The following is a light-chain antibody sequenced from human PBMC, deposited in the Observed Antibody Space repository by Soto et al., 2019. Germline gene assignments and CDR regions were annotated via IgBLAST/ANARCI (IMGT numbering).Light chain of an antibody. CDR3: QQAYSFPLT. J-gene: IGKJ4*01. V-gene: IGKV1-12*01. CDR1: QSISNR. Sequence: GDGVTITCRASQSISNRLAWYQQRPGKAPKYLIYDASTLDSGAPSRFSGRGSGTEFTLTISSLQPEDFATYYCQQAYSFPLTFGGGTKVDIK. CDR2: DAS.